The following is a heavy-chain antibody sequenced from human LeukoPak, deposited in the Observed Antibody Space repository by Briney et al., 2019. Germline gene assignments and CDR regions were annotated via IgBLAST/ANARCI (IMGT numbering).Heavy chain of an antibody. CDR2: IKQDGSEK. D-gene: IGHD3-22*01. J-gene: IGHJ4*02. V-gene: IGHV3-7*01. Sequence: GGSLGLSCAASGFTFSSYWMSWVRQAPGKGLEWVANIKQDGSEKYYVDSVKGRFTISRDNAKNSLYLQMNSLRAEDTAVYYCARDVYRIVVVPHYFDYWGQGTLVTVSS. CDR3: ARDVYRIVVVPHYFDY. CDR1: GFTFSSYW.